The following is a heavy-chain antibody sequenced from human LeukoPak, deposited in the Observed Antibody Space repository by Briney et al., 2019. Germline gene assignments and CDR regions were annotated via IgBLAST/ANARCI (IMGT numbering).Heavy chain of an antibody. CDR2: IYYSGST. CDR1: GGSISSGGYY. CDR3: ARQLITIFGVAPYFDY. V-gene: IGHV4-31*03. Sequence: PSETLSLTCTVSGGSISSGGYYWSWIRQHSGKGLEWIGYIYYSGSTYYNPSLKSRVTISVDTSKNQFSLKLSSVTAADTAVYYCARQLITIFGVAPYFDYWGQGTLVTVSS. D-gene: IGHD3-3*01. J-gene: IGHJ4*02.